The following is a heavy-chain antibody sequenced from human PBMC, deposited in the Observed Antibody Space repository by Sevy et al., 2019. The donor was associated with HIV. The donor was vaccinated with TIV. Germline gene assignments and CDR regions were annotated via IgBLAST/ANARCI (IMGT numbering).Heavy chain of an antibody. CDR3: ARAPLRRITIFGVVIGAFDI. CDR1: GFTFSSYA. Sequence: GGSLRLSCAASGFTFSSYAMHWVRQAPGKGLEWVAVISYDGSNKYYSDSVKGRFTISRDNCKNTLYLQMNSLRAEDTAVYYCARAPLRRITIFGVVIGAFDIWGQGTMVTVSS. D-gene: IGHD3-3*01. CDR2: ISYDGSNK. V-gene: IGHV3-30*04. J-gene: IGHJ3*02.